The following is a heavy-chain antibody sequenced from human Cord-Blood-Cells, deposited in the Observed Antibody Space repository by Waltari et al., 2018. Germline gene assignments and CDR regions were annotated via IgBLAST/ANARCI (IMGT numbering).Heavy chain of an antibody. CDR3: ARDRATGVVDY. J-gene: IGHJ4*02. CDR1: GFTFSSYA. Sequence: QVQLVESGGGVVQPGRSLRLSCAASGFTFSSYAMHWVRQAPGKGIEGVAVISYDGSNKYYADSVKGRFTISRDNSKNTLYLQMNSLRAEDTAVYYCARDRATGVVDYWGQGTLVTVSS. D-gene: IGHD7-27*01. V-gene: IGHV3-30*01. CDR2: ISYDGSNK.